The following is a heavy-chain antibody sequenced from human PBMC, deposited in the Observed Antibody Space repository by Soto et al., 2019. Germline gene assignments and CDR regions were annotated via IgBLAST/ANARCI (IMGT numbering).Heavy chain of an antibody. V-gene: IGHV1-18*01. Sequence: QVQLVQSGAEVKNPGASVKVSCKASGYSFTRYGIGWARQAPGQGLEWMGWINAYNGNTNYAQNLQGRLTLTTDTSTTTAYMELRSQRSNDPAIYYCAMVDVYVTPSPQDVWGQGTTVTVSS. CDR2: INAYNGNT. CDR3: AMVDVYVTPSPQDV. J-gene: IGHJ6*02. CDR1: GYSFTRYG. D-gene: IGHD2-8*01.